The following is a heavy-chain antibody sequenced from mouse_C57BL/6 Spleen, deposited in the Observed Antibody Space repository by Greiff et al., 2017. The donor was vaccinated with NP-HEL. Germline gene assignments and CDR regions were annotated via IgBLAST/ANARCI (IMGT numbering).Heavy chain of an antibody. CDR3: TREQGYYDYFYAMDY. V-gene: IGHV5-9-1*02. J-gene: IGHJ4*01. D-gene: IGHD2-4*01. CDR2: ISSGGDYI. CDR1: GFTFSSYA. Sequence: EVQLVESGEGLVKPGGSLKLSCAASGFTFSSYAMSWVRQTPEKRLEWVAYISSGGDYIYYADTVKGRFTISRDNARNTLYLQMSSLKAEDTAMYYCTREQGYYDYFYAMDYWGQGTSVTVSS.